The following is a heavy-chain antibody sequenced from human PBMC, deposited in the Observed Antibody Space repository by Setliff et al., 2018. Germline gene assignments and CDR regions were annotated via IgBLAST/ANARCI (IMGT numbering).Heavy chain of an antibody. CDR1: GYPFIEHY. J-gene: IGHJ5*02. D-gene: IGHD2-21*01. CDR3: ARGGGSYRAGNSRPTYWFDP. CDR2: IRPNGGGT. V-gene: IGHV1-2*02. Sequence: ASVKVSCKTSGYPFIEHYVNWVRQAPGQGLEWMGWIRPNGGGTHYAQKFQGRVTMTRDTANSTVYMDLSSPTSDDTAIYYCARGGGSYRAGNSRPTYWFDPWDQGTLVTVSS.